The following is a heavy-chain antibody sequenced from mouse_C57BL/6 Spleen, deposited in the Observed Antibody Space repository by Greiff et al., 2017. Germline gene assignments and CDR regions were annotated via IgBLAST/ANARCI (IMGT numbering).Heavy chain of an antibody. D-gene: IGHD2-1*01. CDR3: ARRGGNYWYFDV. Sequence: VQLQQSGPELVKPGASVKISCKASGYAFSSSWMNWVKQRPGKGLEWIGRIYPGDGDTNYNGKFKGKATLTADKSSSTAYMQLSSLTSYDSAVFFCARRGGNYWYFDVWGTGTPVTVSS. CDR1: GYAFSSSW. V-gene: IGHV1-82*01. CDR2: IYPGDGDT. J-gene: IGHJ1*03.